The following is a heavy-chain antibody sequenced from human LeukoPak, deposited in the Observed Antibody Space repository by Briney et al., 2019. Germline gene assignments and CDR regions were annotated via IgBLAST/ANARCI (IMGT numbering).Heavy chain of an antibody. CDR1: GFTFSSYW. J-gene: IGHJ3*02. D-gene: IGHD2-21*02. Sequence: PGGSLRLSCAASGFTFSSYWMHWVRQAPGKGLVWVSRINSDGSSTSYADSVKGRFTISRDTAKNTLYLQMNSLRAEDTAVYYCASEPTFYCGGDCYSHIWGQGTMVTVSS. CDR2: INSDGSST. CDR3: ASEPTFYCGGDCYSHI. V-gene: IGHV3-74*01.